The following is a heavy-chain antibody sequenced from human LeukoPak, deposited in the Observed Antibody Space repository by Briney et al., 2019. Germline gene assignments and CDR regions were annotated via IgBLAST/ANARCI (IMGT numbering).Heavy chain of an antibody. Sequence: GGSLRLSCAASGFTFPSYGMTWVRQPPGKGLEWVSVISGSGSATYYADSVKGRFTISRDDSKNTLYLQMNNLRAEDTAVYCCAKALTMIVVVSAFDIWGQGTMVTVSS. V-gene: IGHV3-23*01. CDR1: GFTFPSYG. D-gene: IGHD3-22*01. CDR3: AKALTMIVVVSAFDI. J-gene: IGHJ3*02. CDR2: ISGSGSAT.